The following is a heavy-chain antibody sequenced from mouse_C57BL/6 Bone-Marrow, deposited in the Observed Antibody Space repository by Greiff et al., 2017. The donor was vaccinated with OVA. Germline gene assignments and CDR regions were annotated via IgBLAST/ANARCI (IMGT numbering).Heavy chain of an antibody. Sequence: EVKLVESGGGLVQPGGSLKLSCAASGFTFSDYYMYWVRQTPEKRLEWVAYISNGGGSTYYPDTVKGRFTISRDNAKNTLYLQMSRLKSEDTAMYYCARHRGSYYFDYWGQGTTLTVSS. J-gene: IGHJ2*01. CDR2: ISNGGGST. CDR3: ARHRGSYYFDY. D-gene: IGHD1-1*02. V-gene: IGHV5-12*01. CDR1: GFTFSDYY.